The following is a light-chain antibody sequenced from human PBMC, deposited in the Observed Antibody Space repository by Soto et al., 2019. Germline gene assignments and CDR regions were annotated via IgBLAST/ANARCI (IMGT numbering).Light chain of an antibody. CDR3: ATWDDSLDAGV. CDR2: SNG. J-gene: IGLJ3*02. V-gene: IGLV1-44*01. CDR1: SSNIGSNY. Sequence: QPVLTQPPSVSGTPGQSVTISCSGTSSNIGSNYVNWYQQLPGTAPKLLIHSNGQRPSGVPDRFSGSKSGTSASLAISGLQSHGEADYYCATWDDSLDAGVFGVGTKLTVL.